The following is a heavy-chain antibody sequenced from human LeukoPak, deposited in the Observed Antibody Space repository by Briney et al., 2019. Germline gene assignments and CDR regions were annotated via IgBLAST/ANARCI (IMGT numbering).Heavy chain of an antibody. D-gene: IGHD3-10*01. J-gene: IGHJ4*02. CDR2: ICGSGGGT. Sequence: PGGSLRLSCAPSGFTLSNYAMTSVRPASRKGLEWVSGICGSGGGTYSADSVKGRFTISRDDSKNTLYLQMNSLRAEDTAVYYCAKDPRQYFYGSGSWACWGQGALVTVSS. CDR3: AKDPRQYFYGSGSWAC. CDR1: GFTLSNYA. V-gene: IGHV3-23*01.